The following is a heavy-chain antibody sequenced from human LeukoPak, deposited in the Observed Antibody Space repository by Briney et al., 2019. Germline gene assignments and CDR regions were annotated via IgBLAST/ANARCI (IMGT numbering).Heavy chain of an antibody. Sequence: GGSLRLSCAASGFTFSSYSMNWVRQAPGKGLEWVSSISSSSSYIYYADSVKGRFTISRDNAKNSLYLQMNSLRAEDTAVYYCAKATRGITIFGVVTDGYYFDYWGQGTLVTVSS. V-gene: IGHV3-21*01. CDR2: ISSSSSYI. CDR1: GFTFSSYS. D-gene: IGHD3-3*01. J-gene: IGHJ4*02. CDR3: AKATRGITIFGVVTDGYYFDY.